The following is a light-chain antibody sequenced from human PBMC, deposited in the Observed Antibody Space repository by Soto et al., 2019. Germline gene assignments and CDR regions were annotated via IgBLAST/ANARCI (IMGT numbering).Light chain of an antibody. CDR1: QSISSW. CDR3: QQYNSYSWT. CDR2: AAS. V-gene: IGKV1-5*01. Sequence: DIQMTQSPSTLSASVGVRVTITCRASQSISSWLAWYQQKPGKAPRLLIYAASSLKSGVPSRFSGSGSGTEFTLTISSLQPDDFATYYCQQYNSYSWTFGQGTKVEIK. J-gene: IGKJ1*01.